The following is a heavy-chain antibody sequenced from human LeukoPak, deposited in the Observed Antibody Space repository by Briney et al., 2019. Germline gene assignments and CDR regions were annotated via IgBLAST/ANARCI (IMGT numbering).Heavy chain of an antibody. Sequence: PGGSLRLSCAASGFTYTKFGMRWVRQAPGKGLEWVSVISTGSEVSYYADSVKGRFTISKDNSKNTVYLQMSSLRVDDTAVYYCAKAASSSWPSYYYGMDVWGQGTTVTVSS. D-gene: IGHD6-13*01. J-gene: IGHJ6*02. CDR1: GFTYTKFG. CDR3: AKAASSSWPSYYYGMDV. CDR2: ISTGSEVS. V-gene: IGHV3-23*01.